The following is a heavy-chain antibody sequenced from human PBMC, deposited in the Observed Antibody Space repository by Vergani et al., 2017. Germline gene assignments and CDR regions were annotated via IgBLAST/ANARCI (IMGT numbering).Heavy chain of an antibody. J-gene: IGHJ3*02. CDR3: ARDSYYDSSDPSAFDI. CDR1: GFTFSSYG. CDR2: ISYDGSNK. D-gene: IGHD3-22*01. Sequence: QVQLVESGGGVVQPGRSLRLSCAASGFTFSSYGMHWVRQAPGKGLEWVAVISYDGSNKYYADSVKGRFTISRDNSKNTLYLQMNSLRAEDTAVYYCARDSYYDSSDPSAFDIWGQGTMVTVSS. V-gene: IGHV3-30*19.